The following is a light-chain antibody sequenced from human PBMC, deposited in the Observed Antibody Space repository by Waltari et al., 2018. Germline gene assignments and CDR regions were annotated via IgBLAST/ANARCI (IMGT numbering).Light chain of an antibody. CDR1: SGHSSNI. CDR3: ETGGHGTWV. V-gene: IGLV4-69*01. J-gene: IGLJ3*02. Sequence: QLVLTQSPSASASLGASVKLTCTLSSGHSSNIVAWLQQQPGKGPRFLMKVNSDGSHTKGDGIPDRFSGSSSGAERYLTISNVQAEDEAEYFCETGGHGTWVFGGGTKLNVL. CDR2: VNSDGSH.